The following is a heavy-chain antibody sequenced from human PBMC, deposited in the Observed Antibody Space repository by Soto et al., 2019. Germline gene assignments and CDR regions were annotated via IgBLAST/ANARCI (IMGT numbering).Heavy chain of an antibody. J-gene: IGHJ3*02. D-gene: IGHD2-2*01. CDR3: ARSAYCSSTSCYSDAFDI. Sequence: GESLKISCKGSGYSFTSYWIGWVRQMPGKGLEWMGIIYPGDSDTRYSPSFQGQVTISADMSISTAYLQWSSLKASDTAMYYCARSAYCSSTSCYSDAFDIWGQGTMVTVSS. CDR2: IYPGDSDT. V-gene: IGHV5-51*01. CDR1: GYSFTSYW.